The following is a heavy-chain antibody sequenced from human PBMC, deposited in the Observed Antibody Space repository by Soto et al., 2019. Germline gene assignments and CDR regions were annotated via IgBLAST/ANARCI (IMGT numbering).Heavy chain of an antibody. CDR2: INAGNGNT. J-gene: IGHJ6*02. Sequence: ASVKVSCKASGHTFTSYGIHWVRQAPGQRLEWTGWINAGNGNTKYSEKFQGRVTITRDTSASTAYLELSSLRSEDTAVYYCASDPNDSSAYYHHYYYGMDVWGQGTTVTVS. D-gene: IGHD3-22*01. CDR3: ASDPNDSSAYYHHYYYGMDV. V-gene: IGHV1-3*01. CDR1: GHTFTSYG.